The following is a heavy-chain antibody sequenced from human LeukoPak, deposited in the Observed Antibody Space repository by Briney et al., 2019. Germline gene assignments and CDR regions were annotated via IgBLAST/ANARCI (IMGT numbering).Heavy chain of an antibody. Sequence: GGSLRLSCADSQLTFNGSWMNWVRQAPGKGLEWVANMDPTGSQKRYVDSVRGRFTISKDNPGASLYLDMHSLRAEDTAIYYCAIWTSGNYWGQGTLVTVSS. CDR2: MDPTGSQK. CDR3: AIWTSGNY. V-gene: IGHV3-7*01. CDR1: QLTFNGSW. J-gene: IGHJ4*02. D-gene: IGHD1-1*01.